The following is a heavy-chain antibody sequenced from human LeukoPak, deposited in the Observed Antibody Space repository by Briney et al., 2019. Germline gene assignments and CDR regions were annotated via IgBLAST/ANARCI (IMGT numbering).Heavy chain of an antibody. Sequence: GGSLRLSCAASGFTVSSTYMSWVRQDPGKGLEWVSVIYTGGSTYYADSVKGRFTISRDNSKNTLYLQMNTLRADDTAVYYCARDESFDYWGQGTLVTVSS. CDR2: IYTGGST. V-gene: IGHV3-66*01. CDR1: GFTVSSTY. CDR3: ARDESFDY. J-gene: IGHJ4*02.